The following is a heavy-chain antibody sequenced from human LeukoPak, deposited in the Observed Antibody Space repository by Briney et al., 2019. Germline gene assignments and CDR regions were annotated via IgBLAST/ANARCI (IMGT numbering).Heavy chain of an antibody. V-gene: IGHV4-59*08. CDR3: ARQIGSIDY. CDR1: GGSISSYY. Sequence: SETLSLTCTVSGGSISSYYWSWIRQPPGKGLEWIGYIYYSGSTNYNPSLKSRVTISVDTSKNQFSLKLSSVTAADTAVYYCARQIGSIDYWGGGTLVTVSS. CDR2: IYYSGST. D-gene: IGHD2-2*01. J-gene: IGHJ4*02.